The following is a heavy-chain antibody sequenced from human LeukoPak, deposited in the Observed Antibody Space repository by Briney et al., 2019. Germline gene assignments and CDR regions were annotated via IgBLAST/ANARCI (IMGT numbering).Heavy chain of an antibody. CDR1: GYSFTSYW. D-gene: IGHD3-10*01. V-gene: IGHV5-51*01. CDR3: ARLNAEWFGELLAFNP. Sequence: GESLKISCKGSGYSFTSYWIGWVRQMPGKGLEWMGIIYPGDSDTRYSPSFQGQVTISADKSISTAYLQWSSLKASDTAMYYCARLNAEWFGELLAFNPWGQGTLVTVSS. J-gene: IGHJ5*02. CDR2: IYPGDSDT.